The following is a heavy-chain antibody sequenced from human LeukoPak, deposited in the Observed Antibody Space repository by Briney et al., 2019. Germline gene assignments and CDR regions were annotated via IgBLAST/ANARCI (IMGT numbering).Heavy chain of an antibody. D-gene: IGHD5-18*01. V-gene: IGHV3-23*01. J-gene: IGHJ4*02. Sequence: GGSLRLSCVASGFTFSSYPMTWVRQAPGKGLEWVSAMRGSGDRSVYGDSVKGRFTISRDNSKNTLFLQMNSLRAEDTAVYYCATVQGGYSYGYGGYFDYWGQGTLVTVSS. CDR3: ATVQGGYSYGYGGYFDY. CDR2: MRGSGDRS. CDR1: GFTFSSYP.